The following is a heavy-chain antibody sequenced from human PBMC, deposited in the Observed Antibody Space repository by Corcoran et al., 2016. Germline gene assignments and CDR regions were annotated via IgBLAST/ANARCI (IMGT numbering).Heavy chain of an antibody. V-gene: IGHV3-21*01. CDR1: GFTFSSYS. J-gene: IGHJ6*02. CDR3: ARPVFGVTFGDGMDV. CDR2: ISSSSSYI. Sequence: EVQLVESGGGLVKPGGSLRLSCAASGFTFSSYSMNWVRQAPGKGLEWVSSISSSSSYIYYADSLKGRFTISRDNAKNSLYLQMSSLRAEDTAVYYCARPVFGVTFGDGMDVWGQGTTVTVSS. D-gene: IGHD3-3*01.